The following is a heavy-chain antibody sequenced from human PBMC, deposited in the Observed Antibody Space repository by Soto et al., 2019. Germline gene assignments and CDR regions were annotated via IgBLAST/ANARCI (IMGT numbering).Heavy chain of an antibody. CDR1: GFTFSSYS. J-gene: IGHJ4*02. CDR2: ISYDGSNK. D-gene: IGHD4-17*01. CDR3: AKDEIYGGNSRDLEH. Sequence: PGGSLRLSCAASGFTFSSYSMNWVRQAPGKGLEWVAVISYDGSNKYYADSVKGRFTISRDNSKNTLYLQMNSLRAEDTAVYYCAKDEIYGGNSRDLEHWGQGTLVTVSS. V-gene: IGHV3-30*18.